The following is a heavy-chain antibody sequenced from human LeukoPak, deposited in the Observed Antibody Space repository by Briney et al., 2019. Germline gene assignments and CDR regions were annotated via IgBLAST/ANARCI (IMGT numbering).Heavy chain of an antibody. CDR1: GFTFSSYS. V-gene: IGHV3-21*01. Sequence: PGGSLRLSCAASGFTFSSYSMNWVRQAPGKGLEWVSSISSSSSYIYYAASVKGRFTISRDNAKNSLYLQMNSLRAEDTAVYYCARDHFGWFDPWGKGTLVTVSS. J-gene: IGHJ5*02. D-gene: IGHD3-10*01. CDR2: ISSSSSYI. CDR3: ARDHFGWFDP.